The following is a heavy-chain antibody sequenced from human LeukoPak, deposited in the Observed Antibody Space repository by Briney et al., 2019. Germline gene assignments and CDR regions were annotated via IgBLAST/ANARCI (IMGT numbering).Heavy chain of an antibody. CDR1: GLTFSSYG. Sequence: GGSLRLSCAASGLTFSSYGMHWVRQAPGKGLEWVAFIRYDGSNKYYADSVKGRFTISRDNSKNTLYLQMNSLRAEDTAVYYCAKDREAAAGNYYFDYWGQGTLVTVSS. J-gene: IGHJ4*02. CDR2: IRYDGSNK. V-gene: IGHV3-30*02. CDR3: AKDREAAAGNYYFDY. D-gene: IGHD6-13*01.